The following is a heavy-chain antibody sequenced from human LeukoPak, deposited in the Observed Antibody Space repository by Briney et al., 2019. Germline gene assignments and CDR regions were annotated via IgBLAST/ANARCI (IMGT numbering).Heavy chain of an antibody. CDR1: GFTFSSYS. D-gene: IGHD3-16*01. CDR3: ARGVDY. V-gene: IGHV3-48*01. CDR2: ISSSSSTI. J-gene: IGHJ4*02. Sequence: GGSLRLSCAASGFTFSSYSMNWVRQAPGKGLEWISYISSSSSTIYYADSVKGRFTISRDNAKNSLYLQMNSLRTEDTAVYYCARGVDYWGQGTLVTVSS.